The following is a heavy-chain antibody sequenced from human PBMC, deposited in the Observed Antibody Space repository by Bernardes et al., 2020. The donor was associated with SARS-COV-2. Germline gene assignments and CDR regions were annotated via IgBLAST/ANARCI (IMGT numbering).Heavy chain of an antibody. D-gene: IGHD1-26*01. V-gene: IGHV3-74*01. J-gene: IGHJ4*02. CDR3: ARGALSGTYGVGDY. Sequence: GGSLRLSCAASGFTFSNSWMHWVRQAPGKGLVWVSRINSDGRTTSYADSVKGRFIISRDNAKNTLYLQMNSLRVEDTAMYYCARGALSGTYGVGDYWGQGTLVTVSS. CDR1: GFTFSNSW. CDR2: INSDGRTT.